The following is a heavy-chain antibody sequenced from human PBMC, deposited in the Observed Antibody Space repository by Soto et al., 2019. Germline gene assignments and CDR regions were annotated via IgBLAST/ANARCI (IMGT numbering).Heavy chain of an antibody. Sequence: QVQLQESGPGLVKPSQTLSLTCTVSGVSISTGCYYWSWIRQHPGKVLECIGYIYYSGSTYYNPSPNSRATISVDTSKNPFPLKLSSVTAADTAVYYCASEPLTWGQGTLVTVSS. CDR3: ASEPLT. V-gene: IGHV4-31*03. J-gene: IGHJ4*02. CDR1: GVSISTGCYY. CDR2: IYYSGST.